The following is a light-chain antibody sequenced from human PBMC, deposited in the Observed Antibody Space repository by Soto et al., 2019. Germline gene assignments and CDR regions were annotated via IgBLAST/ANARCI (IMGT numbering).Light chain of an antibody. Sequence: EIVLTQSPGTLSLSPGERATLSCRASQTVRNNFLAWYQQKPGQAPRLLIHDASSRATGIPDRFSGSGSATDFTLTIARLEPEDFAVYYCQQCSTLPLTFGGGTKVEIK. CDR3: QQCSTLPLT. J-gene: IGKJ4*01. CDR1: QTVRNNF. V-gene: IGKV3-20*01. CDR2: DAS.